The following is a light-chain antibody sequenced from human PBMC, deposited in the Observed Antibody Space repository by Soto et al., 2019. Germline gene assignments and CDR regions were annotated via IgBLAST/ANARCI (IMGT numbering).Light chain of an antibody. CDR1: QDINAY. CDR3: QQYRTFPIT. J-gene: IGKJ5*01. CDR2: DAS. V-gene: IGKV1-33*01. Sequence: DIQLTQSPSSLSVSVGDRVTITCQASQDINAYLNWYQQKPGKAPRLLIYDASNLETGVTSRFSGGGSGTHFTFTISSLQPEDVATYYCQQYRTFPITCGQGTRLEIK.